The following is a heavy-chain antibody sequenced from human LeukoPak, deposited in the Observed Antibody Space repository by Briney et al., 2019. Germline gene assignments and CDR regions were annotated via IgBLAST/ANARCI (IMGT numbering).Heavy chain of an antibody. J-gene: IGHJ4*02. CDR1: GYTFTSYG. Sequence: ASVKVSCKASGYTFTSYGIRWVRQAPGQGLEWMGWISAYNGNTNYAQKLQGRVTMTTDTSTSTAYMELRSLRSDDTAVYYCARDRALVSEMATKESDYWGQGTLVTVSS. CDR2: ISAYNGNT. D-gene: IGHD5-24*01. V-gene: IGHV1-18*01. CDR3: ARDRALVSEMATKESDY.